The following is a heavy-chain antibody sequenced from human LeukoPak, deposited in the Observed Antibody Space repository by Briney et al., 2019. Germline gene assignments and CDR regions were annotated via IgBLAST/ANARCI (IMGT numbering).Heavy chain of an antibody. J-gene: IGHJ4*02. D-gene: IGHD6-13*01. Sequence: SETLSLICTVSGGSISNYYWSWIRQPPGKGLEWIGYIYYSGSTNYNPSLKSRVTISVDTSKNQFSLKLSSVTAADTAVYYCARWEIAAAGSFDYWGQGTLVTVSS. CDR2: IYYSGST. V-gene: IGHV4-59*08. CDR1: GGSISNYY. CDR3: ARWEIAAAGSFDY.